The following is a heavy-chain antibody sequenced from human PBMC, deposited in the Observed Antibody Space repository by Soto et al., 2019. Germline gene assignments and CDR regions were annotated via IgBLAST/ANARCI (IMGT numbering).Heavy chain of an antibody. J-gene: IGHJ4*02. CDR2: IGGSGGST. D-gene: IGHD4-17*01. CDR3: AKDLHGDYYFDY. Sequence: EVQLLESGGGLVQPGGSLRLSCAASGFTFSSYAMSWVRQAPGKGLEWVSVIGGSGGSTYYADSVKGRFTISRDNSKNTLYLQMNSLRAEDTAVYYCAKDLHGDYYFDYWGQGTLVTVSS. CDR1: GFTFSSYA. V-gene: IGHV3-23*01.